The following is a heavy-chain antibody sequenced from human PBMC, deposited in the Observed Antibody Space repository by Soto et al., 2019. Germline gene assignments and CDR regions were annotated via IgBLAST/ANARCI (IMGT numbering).Heavy chain of an antibody. CDR2: IYYAGST. D-gene: IGHD6-19*01. CDR1: GGSISSGGYY. CDR3: ASSPVTGIYYAMDV. J-gene: IGHJ6*02. V-gene: IGHV4-31*03. Sequence: PSETLSLTFTVSGGSISSGGYYWSWIRQHPGKGLEWIGNIYYAGSTHYDPSLKSRITISLDTSKNQISLKLSSVTAADTAVYYCASSPVTGIYYAMDVWGQGTTVTVSS.